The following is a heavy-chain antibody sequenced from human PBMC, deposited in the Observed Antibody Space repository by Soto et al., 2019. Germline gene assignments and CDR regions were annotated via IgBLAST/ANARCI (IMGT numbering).Heavy chain of an antibody. V-gene: IGHV4-39*01. CDR2: NYHSGNT. D-gene: IGHD3-16*01. J-gene: IGHJ4*02. CDR1: GDSISSGSYY. Sequence: QLQLQESGPGLVKPSETLSLTCTVSGDSISSGSYYCSWIRQPPGKGLEFIGRNYHSGNTFYNPSLTSRITTSVDTSRNQFSLKLTSLTAADTAVYYCARNDPWGPLDYWGQGTLVTVSS. CDR3: ARNDPWGPLDY.